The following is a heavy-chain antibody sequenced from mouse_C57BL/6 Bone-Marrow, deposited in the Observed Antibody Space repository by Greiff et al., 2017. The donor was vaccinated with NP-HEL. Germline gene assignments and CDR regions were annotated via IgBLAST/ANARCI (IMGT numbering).Heavy chain of an antibody. CDR3: TRESNWDALFAY. Sequence: EVKLVESGEGLVKPGGSLKLSCAASGFTFSSYAMSWVRQTPEKRLEWVAYISSGGDYIYYADTLKGRFTISRDNARNTLYLQMSSLKSEDTAMYYCTRESNWDALFAYWGQGTLVTVSA. CDR2: ISSGGDYI. CDR1: GFTFSSYA. J-gene: IGHJ3*01. D-gene: IGHD4-1*01. V-gene: IGHV5-9-1*02.